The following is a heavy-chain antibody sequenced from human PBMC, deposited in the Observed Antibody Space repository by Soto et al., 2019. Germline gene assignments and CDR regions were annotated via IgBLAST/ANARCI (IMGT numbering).Heavy chain of an antibody. CDR2: ISYDGSNK. CDR1: GFTFSNSG. CDR3: ARGYYDSSGYYWVFDY. D-gene: IGHD3-22*01. Sequence: GGSLRLSCVASGFTFSNSGMHWVRQAPGKGLEWVAVISYDGSNKYYADSVKGRFTISRDNAKNSLYLQMNSLRAEDTAVYYCARGYYDSSGYYWVFDYWGQGTLVTVSS. J-gene: IGHJ4*02. V-gene: IGHV3-30*03.